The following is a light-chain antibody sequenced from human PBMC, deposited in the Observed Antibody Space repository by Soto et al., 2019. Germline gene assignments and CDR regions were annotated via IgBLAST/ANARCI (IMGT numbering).Light chain of an antibody. Sequence: EIVLTQSPATLSFSPGARATLSCRASQSVSSYLAWYQQKPGQAPRLLIYDASNRATGIPARFSGSGSGTDFTLTISSLEPEDFAVYYCQQRSNWPRTFGQGTKLESK. J-gene: IGKJ2*01. CDR1: QSVSSY. CDR3: QQRSNWPRT. CDR2: DAS. V-gene: IGKV3-11*01.